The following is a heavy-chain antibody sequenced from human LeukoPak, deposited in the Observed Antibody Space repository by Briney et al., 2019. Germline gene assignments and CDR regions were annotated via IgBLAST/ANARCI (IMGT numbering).Heavy chain of an antibody. Sequence: PSQTLSPTCTVSGGSISSGSYYWSWIRQPAGQGLEWLGRIYSSGSTDSNPSLKSRIIISVDTPKRQFSLKLSAVTAADTAVYYCTRAGRHDIGDDYWGQGTLVTVSS. D-gene: IGHD1-14*01. CDR1: GGSISSGSYY. J-gene: IGHJ4*02. CDR3: TRAGRHDIGDDY. V-gene: IGHV4-61*02. CDR2: IYSSGST.